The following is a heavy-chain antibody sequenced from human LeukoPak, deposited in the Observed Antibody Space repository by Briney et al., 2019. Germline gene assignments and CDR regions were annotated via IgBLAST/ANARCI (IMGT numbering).Heavy chain of an antibody. J-gene: IGHJ4*02. CDR3: ARDWVYYDFWSGYSTVDY. V-gene: IGHV3-48*01. Sequence: PGGSLRLSCAASGFTFSSYSMNWVRQAPGKGLEWVSYISSSSSTIYYADSVKGRFTISRDNAKNSLYLQMNSLRAEDTAVYYCARDWVYYDFWSGYSTVDYWGQGTLVTVSS. CDR2: ISSSSSTI. CDR1: GFTFSSYS. D-gene: IGHD3-3*01.